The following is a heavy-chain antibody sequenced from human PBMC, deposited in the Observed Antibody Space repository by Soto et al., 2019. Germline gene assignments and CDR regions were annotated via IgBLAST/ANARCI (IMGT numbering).Heavy chain of an antibody. CDR3: ARGRSARYYYVLEF. CDR2: LIPIFAIP. Sequence: GASVKVSCKASGGAFSTYAISWVRQAPGQGLEWMGGLIPIFAIPNYAQKFQGRVSITADESTSTSYMELTTLRSEGTAMYWCARGRSARYYYVLEFWGQGTTVIVSS. D-gene: IGHD6-6*01. CDR1: GGAFSTYA. J-gene: IGHJ6*02. V-gene: IGHV1-69*13.